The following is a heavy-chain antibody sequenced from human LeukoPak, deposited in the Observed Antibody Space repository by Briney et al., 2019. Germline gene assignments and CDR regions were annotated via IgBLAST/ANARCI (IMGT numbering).Heavy chain of an antibody. Sequence: PGGSLRLSCAASGFTFSSYARSWVRQAPGKGLEWIAAISGSGGSKYYADSVKGRFTISRDTSKNTLYLQMISLRADDTAVSYCAMAPRGLEEYFQHWGQGTLVTVSS. CDR2: ISGSGGSK. D-gene: IGHD1-1*01. J-gene: IGHJ1*01. CDR3: AMAPRGLEEYFQH. V-gene: IGHV3-23*01. CDR1: GFTFSSYA.